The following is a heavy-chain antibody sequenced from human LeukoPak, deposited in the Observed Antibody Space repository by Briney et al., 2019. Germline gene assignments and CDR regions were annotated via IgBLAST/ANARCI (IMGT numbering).Heavy chain of an antibody. Sequence: GGSRRLSCAASGFTFSSYWMSWVRQAPGKGLELVANINQDGSEKYYVDSVKGRFTISRDNAKNSLYLQMNSLRDEDTAVYYCARDSSRVTTVKYWGQGTLVTVSS. CDR3: ARDSSRVTTVKY. CDR2: INQDGSEK. D-gene: IGHD4-17*01. V-gene: IGHV3-7*01. CDR1: GFTFSSYW. J-gene: IGHJ4*02.